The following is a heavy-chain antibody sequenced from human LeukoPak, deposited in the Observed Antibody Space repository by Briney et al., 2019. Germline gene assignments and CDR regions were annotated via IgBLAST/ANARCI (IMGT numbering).Heavy chain of an antibody. J-gene: IGHJ4*02. CDR1: GFTFSSYW. V-gene: IGHV3-7*01. Sequence: GGSLRLSCAASGFTFSSYWMSWVRQAPGKGLEWVANIKQDGSEKYYVDSVKGRFTISRDNAKNSLYLQMNSLRAEDTAVYYCASTLTKELELPHYWGQGTLVTVSS. CDR3: ASTLTKELELPHY. CDR2: IKQDGSEK. D-gene: IGHD1-7*01.